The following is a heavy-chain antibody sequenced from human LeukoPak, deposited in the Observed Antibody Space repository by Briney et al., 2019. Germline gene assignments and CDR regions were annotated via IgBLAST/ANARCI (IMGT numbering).Heavy chain of an antibody. CDR1: GGTFSSYA. D-gene: IGHD5-18*01. V-gene: IGHV1-69*13. Sequence: SVKVSCKASGGTFSSYAISWVRQAPGQGLEWMGGIIPIFGTANYAQKFQGRVTITADESTSTAYMELSSLRSEDTAVYYCAKGSTAGGYSSNDDYWGQGTLVTVSS. CDR3: AKGSTAGGYSSNDDY. J-gene: IGHJ4*02. CDR2: IIPIFGTA.